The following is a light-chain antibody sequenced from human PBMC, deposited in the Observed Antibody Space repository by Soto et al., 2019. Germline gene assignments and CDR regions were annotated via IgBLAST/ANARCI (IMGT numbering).Light chain of an antibody. Sequence: DIQMTQSPSTLSASVGDRVTITCRASQSISGWLAWYQQRPGKAPNLLIYGASSLQSGVPSRFSGSGSGTEFTLTLSSLQPGDFGTYYCQQYKDFWTFGQGTKVEIK. CDR1: QSISGW. CDR2: GAS. V-gene: IGKV1-5*01. CDR3: QQYKDFWT. J-gene: IGKJ1*01.